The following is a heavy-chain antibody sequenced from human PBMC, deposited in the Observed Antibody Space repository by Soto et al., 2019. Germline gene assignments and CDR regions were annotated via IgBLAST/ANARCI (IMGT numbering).Heavy chain of an antibody. J-gene: IGHJ3*02. CDR2: IYYSGST. CDR3: ARLMITFGGVIVRAFDI. V-gene: IGHV4-59*08. CDR1: GGSISSYY. Sequence: QVQLQESGPGLVKPSETLSLTCTVSGGSISSYYWSWIRQPPGKGLEWIGYIYYSGSTNYNPSLKSRVTISVDTSKNQFSLKLSSVTAADTAVYYCARLMITFGGVIVRAFDIWGQGTMVTVSS. D-gene: IGHD3-16*02.